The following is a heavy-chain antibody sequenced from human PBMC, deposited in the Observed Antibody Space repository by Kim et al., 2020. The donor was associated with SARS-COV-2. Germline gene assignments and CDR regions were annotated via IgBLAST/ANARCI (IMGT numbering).Heavy chain of an antibody. CDR1: GYTLTELS. CDR2: FDPEDGET. D-gene: IGHD3-10*01. J-gene: IGHJ4*02. V-gene: IGHV1-24*01. Sequence: ASVKVSCKVSGYTLTELSMHWVRQAPGKGLEWMGGFDPEDGETIYAQKFQGRVTMTKDTSTDTAYMELSSLRSEDTAVYYCATALVRGVISYWGQGTLVTVSS. CDR3: ATALVRGVISY.